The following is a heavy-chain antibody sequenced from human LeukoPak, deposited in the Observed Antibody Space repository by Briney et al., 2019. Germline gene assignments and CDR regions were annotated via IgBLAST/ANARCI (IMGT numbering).Heavy chain of an antibody. J-gene: IGHJ3*02. V-gene: IGHV4-38-2*01. Sequence: PSETLSLTCAVSGYSISSGYYCGWIRQPPGKGLEWIGSIYHSGSTYYNPSLKSRVTISVDTSKNQFSLKLSSVTAADTAVYYCARTRQYSSGWPDAFDIWGQGTMVTVSS. CDR2: IYHSGST. CDR3: ARTRQYSSGWPDAFDI. D-gene: IGHD6-19*01. CDR1: GYSISSGYY.